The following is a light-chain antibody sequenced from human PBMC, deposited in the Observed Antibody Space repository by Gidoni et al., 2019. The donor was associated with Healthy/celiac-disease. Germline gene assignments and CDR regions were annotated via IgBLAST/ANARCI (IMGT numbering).Light chain of an antibody. V-gene: IGKV3-20*01. CDR3: QQYGSSPWT. CDR2: GSS. J-gene: IGKJ1*01. CDR1: QSVSRSF. Sequence: EIVLTQSPGILSLSPGARPTPSCRASQSVSRSFLAWYQQKPGQAPMLLIYGSSSRATGIPDRFSGSGAGTDFTLTISRLEHEYFAVYYWQQYGSSPWTFGQGTKVEIK.